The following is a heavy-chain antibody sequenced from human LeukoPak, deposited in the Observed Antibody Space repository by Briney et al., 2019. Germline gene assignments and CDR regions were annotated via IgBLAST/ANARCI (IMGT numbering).Heavy chain of an antibody. Sequence: PGGSLRLSCAASRFTFSSYAMSWVRQAPGKGLEWVSAIGGSGDNTYYADSVNGRFTISRDNSKNTLYLQMNSLRAEDTAVYYCAKVNWGLELGYFDLWGRGTRVTVSS. CDR2: IGGSGDNT. V-gene: IGHV3-23*01. J-gene: IGHJ2*01. CDR1: RFTFSSYA. CDR3: AKVNWGLELGYFDL. D-gene: IGHD7-27*01.